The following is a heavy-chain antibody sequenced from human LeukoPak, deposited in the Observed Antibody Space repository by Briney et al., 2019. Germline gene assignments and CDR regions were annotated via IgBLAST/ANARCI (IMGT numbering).Heavy chain of an antibody. D-gene: IGHD2-21*02. J-gene: IGHJ6*02. V-gene: IGHV3-21*04. CDR1: GFTFSSYS. CDR3: ASVVTDLYYYYGMDV. CDR2: ISSSSNYI. Sequence: GGSLRLSCAASGFTFSSYSINWVRQAPGKGLEWASSISSSSNYIYYADSVKGRFTISRDNSKNTLYLQMNSLRAEDTAVYYCASVVTDLYYYYGMDVWGQGTTVTVSS.